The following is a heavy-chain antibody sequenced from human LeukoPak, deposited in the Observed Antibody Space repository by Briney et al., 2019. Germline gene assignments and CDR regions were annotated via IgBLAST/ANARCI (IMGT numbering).Heavy chain of an antibody. D-gene: IGHD3-16*01. CDR3: AKVRIMIAVAFDI. CDR2: ISSDNSYI. V-gene: IGHV3-21*04. CDR1: GFSFNTYT. Sequence: PGGSLRLSCAASGFSFNTYTMNWVRQAPGKGLEWVSSISSDNSYIYYADSLRGRFTISRDNAKNSLYLQMNSLGDEDTAVYYCAKVRIMIAVAFDIWGQGTMVTVSS. J-gene: IGHJ3*02.